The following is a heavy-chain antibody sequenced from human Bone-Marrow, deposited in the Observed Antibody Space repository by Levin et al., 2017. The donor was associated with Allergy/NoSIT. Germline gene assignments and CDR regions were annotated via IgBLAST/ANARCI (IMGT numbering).Heavy chain of an antibody. CDR2: IKQDGSEK. CDR1: GFTFSSYW. J-gene: IGHJ6*02. CDR3: AREAVGAITGYYGMDV. V-gene: IGHV3-7*01. D-gene: IGHD1-26*01. Sequence: GESLKISCAASGFTFSSYWMSWVRQAPGKGLEWVANIKQDGSEKYYVDSVKGRFTISRDNAKNSLYLQMNSLRAEDTAVYYCAREAVGAITGYYGMDVWGQGTTVTVSS.